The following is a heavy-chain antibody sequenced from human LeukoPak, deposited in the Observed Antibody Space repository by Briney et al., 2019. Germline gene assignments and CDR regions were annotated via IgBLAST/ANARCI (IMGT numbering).Heavy chain of an antibody. CDR2: ISYSGST. Sequence: SETLSLTCTVYGGSISSSSYYWGWIRQPPGKGREWIGRISYSGSTSYNPSHKNRVAISLDTSKNQFSLKLGSVSAADTAVYYCSRDGGSYFDYWGQGTLVTVSS. CDR3: SRDGGSYFDY. J-gene: IGHJ4*02. V-gene: IGHV4-39*07. D-gene: IGHD1-26*01. CDR1: GGSISSSSYY.